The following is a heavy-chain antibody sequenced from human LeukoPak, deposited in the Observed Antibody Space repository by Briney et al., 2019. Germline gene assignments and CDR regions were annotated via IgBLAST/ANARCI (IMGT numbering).Heavy chain of an antibody. CDR1: GFIFSGST. Sequence: GGSLRLSCAASGFIFSGSTIQWVRQASGKGLEWIGRIRNKDNSYATAYVASVKGRFTISRDNSKNTLYLQMNSLRADDTAIYYCAKDAAAAGSAYYFEYWGQGTLVTVSS. CDR2: IRNKDNSYAT. CDR3: AKDAAAAGSAYYFEY. D-gene: IGHD6-13*01. J-gene: IGHJ4*02. V-gene: IGHV3-73*01.